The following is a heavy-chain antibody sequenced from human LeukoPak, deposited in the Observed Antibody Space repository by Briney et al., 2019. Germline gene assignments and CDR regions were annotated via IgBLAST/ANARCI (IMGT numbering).Heavy chain of an antibody. D-gene: IGHD2-2*02. CDR2: IIPIFGIA. CDR1: GGTFSSYA. CDR3: ARGRGYCSSTSCYTSWFDP. V-gene: IGHV1-69*04. J-gene: IGHJ5*02. Sequence: ASVKVSCKASGGTFSSYAISWVRQAPGQGLEWMGRIIPIFGIANYAQKFQGRVTITADKSTSTAYMELSSLRSDDTAVYYCARGRGYCSSTSCYTSWFDPWGQGTLVTVSS.